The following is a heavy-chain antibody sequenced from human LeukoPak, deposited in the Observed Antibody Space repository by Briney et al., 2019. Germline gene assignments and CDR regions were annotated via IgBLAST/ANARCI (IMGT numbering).Heavy chain of an antibody. CDR1: GYTFTSYG. J-gene: IGHJ6*02. V-gene: IGHV1-18*01. D-gene: IGHD3-10*01. Sequence: ASVKVSCKASGYTFTSYGISWVRQAPGQGLEWMGWISAYNGNTNYAQKLQGRVTMTTDTSTSTAYMELRSLRSDDTAVYYRATPARNYGSGSLNYYYGMDVWGQGTTVTVSS. CDR2: ISAYNGNT. CDR3: ATPARNYGSGSLNYYYGMDV.